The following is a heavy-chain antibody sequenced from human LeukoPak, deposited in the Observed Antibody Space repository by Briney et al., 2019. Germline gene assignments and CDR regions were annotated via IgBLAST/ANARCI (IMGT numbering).Heavy chain of an antibody. CDR1: GYIFTTYY. CDR3: ARVDPTVTTGDY. CDR2: INPSGGST. D-gene: IGHD4-11*01. J-gene: IGHJ4*02. V-gene: IGHV1-46*01. Sequence: ASVKVSCKASGYIFTTYYMHWVRQAPGQGLEWMGIINPSGGSTSYAQKFQGRVTMTRDTSTSTVYMELSSLRSEDTAVYYCARVDPTVTTGDYWGQGTLVTVSS.